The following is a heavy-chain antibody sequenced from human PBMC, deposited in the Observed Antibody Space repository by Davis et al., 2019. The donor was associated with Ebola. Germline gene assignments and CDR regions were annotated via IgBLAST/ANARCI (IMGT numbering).Heavy chain of an antibody. D-gene: IGHD6-19*01. CDR3: ARDPGLGFDH. J-gene: IGHJ4*02. CDR1: GFTFSSYW. V-gene: IGHV3-21*01. CDR2: YGTSSDT. Sequence: GESLKIPCAASGFTFSSYWMNWVRQAPGKGLEWVSTYGTSSDTYYADSVKGRFTISRDTSKNTVYLQMNSLRSEDTAVYFCARDPGLGFDHWGQGTLVTVSS.